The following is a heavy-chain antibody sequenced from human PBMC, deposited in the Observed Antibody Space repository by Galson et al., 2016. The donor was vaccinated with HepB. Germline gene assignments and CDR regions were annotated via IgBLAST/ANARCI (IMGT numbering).Heavy chain of an antibody. D-gene: IGHD3-10*01. J-gene: IGHJ5*02. V-gene: IGHV3-23*01. CDR1: GFTFVNYV. Sequence: SLRLSCAASGFTFVNYVMNWVRQAPGKGLEWVSLITSGDTTYYADAVKGRFTIFRDNSKNTLSLQMTRLRVEDTAVYFCARSDYFGSGNYESWGQGSLVIVSS. CDR3: ARSDYFGSGNYES. CDR2: ITSGDTT.